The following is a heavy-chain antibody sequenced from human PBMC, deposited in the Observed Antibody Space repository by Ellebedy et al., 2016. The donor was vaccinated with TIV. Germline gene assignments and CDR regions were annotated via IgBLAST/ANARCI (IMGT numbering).Heavy chain of an antibody. V-gene: IGHV3-7*03. J-gene: IGHJ4*02. Sequence: GESLKISCAVSGFSFSKSWMTWVRQAPGKGLEWVATIKQDGSETHYVDSVKGRFTISRDNAKNSLYLQMNSLRAEDTAIYYCARGMSSVPSWGQGTLVAVSS. CDR2: IKQDGSET. D-gene: IGHD5/OR15-5a*01. CDR1: GFSFSKSW. CDR3: ARGMSSVPS.